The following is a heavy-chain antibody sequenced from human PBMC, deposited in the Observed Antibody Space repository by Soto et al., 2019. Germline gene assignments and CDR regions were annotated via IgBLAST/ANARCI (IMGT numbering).Heavy chain of an antibody. CDR1: GFTFSSYA. D-gene: IGHD5-18*01. J-gene: IGHJ4*02. V-gene: IGHV3-23*01. CDR3: AKDGLGAYGYGSYYFDY. CDR2: ISTSGGST. Sequence: EVQLLESGGGLVQPGGSLRLSCAASGFTFSSYAMSWVRQAPGKGLEWVSTISTSGGSTYYADSVKGRFTISRDNSKNTLYLQMNSLRAEDTAVYYCAKDGLGAYGYGSYYFDYWGQGTLVTVSS.